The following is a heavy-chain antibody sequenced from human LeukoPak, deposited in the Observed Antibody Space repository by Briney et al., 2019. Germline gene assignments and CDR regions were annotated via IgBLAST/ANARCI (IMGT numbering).Heavy chain of an antibody. CDR3: ARDPAIEATIYDY. CDR1: GFTFSSYS. Sequence: GGSLRLSCAASGFTFSSYSMNWVRQAPGKGLEWVSSISSSSSYIYYADSVKGRFTISRDNAKNSLYLQMNSLRAEDTAVYYCARDPAIEATIYDYWGQGTLVTVSS. D-gene: IGHD5-12*01. CDR2: ISSSSSYI. V-gene: IGHV3-21*01. J-gene: IGHJ4*02.